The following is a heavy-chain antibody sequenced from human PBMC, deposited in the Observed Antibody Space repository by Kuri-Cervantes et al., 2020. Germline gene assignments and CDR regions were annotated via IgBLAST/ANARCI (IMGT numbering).Heavy chain of an antibody. J-gene: IGHJ3*02. CDR2: ISSSSSYI. CDR3: AREFGRPAQWSREEKAFDI. CDR1: GFTFSSYS. D-gene: IGHD3-10*01. Sequence: GGSLRLSCAASGFTFSSYSMNWVRQAPGKGLEWVSSISSSSSYIYYADSVKGRFTISRDNAKNSLYLQMNSLRAEDTAVYYCAREFGRPAQWSREEKAFDIWGQGTMVTVSS. V-gene: IGHV3-21*01.